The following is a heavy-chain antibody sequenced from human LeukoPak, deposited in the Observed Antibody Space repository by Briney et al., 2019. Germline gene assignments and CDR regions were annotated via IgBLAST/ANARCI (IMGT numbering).Heavy chain of an antibody. CDR3: ARDYYGSGSLRDNWFDP. Sequence: GASVKVSCKASGYTFTSYGISWVRQAPGQGLEWMGWISAYNGNTNYAQKLQGRVTMTTDTSTSTAYMELRSLRSDDTAVYYCARDYYGSGSLRDNWFDPWGQGTLVTVAS. J-gene: IGHJ5*02. D-gene: IGHD3-10*01. CDR2: ISAYNGNT. CDR1: GYTFTSYG. V-gene: IGHV1-18*01.